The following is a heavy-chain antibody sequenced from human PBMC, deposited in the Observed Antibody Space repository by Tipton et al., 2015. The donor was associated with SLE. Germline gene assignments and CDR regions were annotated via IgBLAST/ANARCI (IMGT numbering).Heavy chain of an antibody. CDR2: INHSGST. CDR1: GGSFSGYY. V-gene: IGHV4-34*01. J-gene: IGHJ5*02. CDR3: ARGGGFDP. Sequence: TLSLTCAVYGGSFSGYYWSWIRQPPGKGLEWIGEINHSGSTNYNLSLKSRVTISVDTSKNQFSLKLSSVTAADTAVYYCARGGGFDPWGQGTLVTVSS. D-gene: IGHD3-16*01.